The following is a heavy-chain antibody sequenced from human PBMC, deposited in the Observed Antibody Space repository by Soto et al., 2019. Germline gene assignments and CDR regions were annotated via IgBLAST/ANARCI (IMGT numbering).Heavy chain of an antibody. CDR1: GFTFSNYG. V-gene: IGHV3-23*01. D-gene: IGHD5-12*01. CDR3: AKENSGYEK. CDR2: ISSGGST. J-gene: IGHJ4*02. Sequence: EVQLLESGGGLVQPGGSLRLSCAASGFTFSNYGMSWVRQAPGKGLEWVSAISSGGSTFLADSVKGRFSISRDNSENTLYLQMNSLRAEDTAIYYCAKENSGYEKWGQGTLVTVSP.